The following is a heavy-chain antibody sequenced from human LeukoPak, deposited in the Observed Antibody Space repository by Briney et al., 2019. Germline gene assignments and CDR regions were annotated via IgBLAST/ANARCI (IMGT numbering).Heavy chain of an antibody. CDR1: GGSSSGYY. CDR3: ASTTAAAGNLDDY. Sequence: SETLSLTCAVYGGSSSGYYWSWIRQPPGKGLEWIGEINHSGSTNYNPSLKSRVTISVDTSKNQFSLKLSSVTAADTAVYYCASTTAAAGNLDDYWGQGTLVTVSS. CDR2: INHSGST. J-gene: IGHJ4*02. D-gene: IGHD6-13*01. V-gene: IGHV4-34*01.